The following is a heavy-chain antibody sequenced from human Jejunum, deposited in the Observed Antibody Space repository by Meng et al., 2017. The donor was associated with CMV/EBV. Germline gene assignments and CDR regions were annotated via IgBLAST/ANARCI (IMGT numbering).Heavy chain of an antibody. CDR1: GFSPSTGGVG. CDR3: AHRREHSGSWGWGDFDY. V-gene: IGHV2-5*02. D-gene: IGHD1-26*01. Sequence: ITLKGPGPPRVKPPPTPTLTCTFAGFSPSTGGVGVGWIRQPPGKALEYLALIYWDNDKFYSPSLKSRLTIAKDTPKNQVVLTMTNMDPVDTATYYCAHRREHSGSWGWGDFDYWGQGTLVTVSS. J-gene: IGHJ4*02. CDR2: IYWDNDK.